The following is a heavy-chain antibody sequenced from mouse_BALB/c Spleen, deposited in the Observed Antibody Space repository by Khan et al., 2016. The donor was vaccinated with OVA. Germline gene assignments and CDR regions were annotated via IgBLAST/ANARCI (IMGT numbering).Heavy chain of an antibody. Sequence: EVELVESGGGLVNPGGSLKLSCAASGFSFSSYTMSWVRQTPEKRLAWVATISSGSTYTYYPDSVKGRFTISRDNAKNTLYLQMSSLKSEDTAMYYCTRDGNYAHWYFDVWGAGTTVTVSS. D-gene: IGHD2-1*01. V-gene: IGHV5-6-4*01. J-gene: IGHJ1*01. CDR2: ISSGSTYT. CDR1: GFSFSSYT. CDR3: TRDGNYAHWYFDV.